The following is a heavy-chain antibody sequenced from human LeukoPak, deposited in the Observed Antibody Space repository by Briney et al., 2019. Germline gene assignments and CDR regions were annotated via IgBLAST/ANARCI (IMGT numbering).Heavy chain of an antibody. V-gene: IGHV3-21*01. CDR1: GFTFSSYS. Sequence: PGGPLRLSCAASGFTFSSYSMNWVRQAPGKGLEWVSSMTMASSYIYYADSVKGRFTIPRDNAKNSLYLQMNSLRAEDTAVYYCARDTGLGSGWSLDVFDIWGQGTMVTVYS. CDR2: MTMASSYI. CDR3: ARDTGLGSGWSLDVFDI. D-gene: IGHD6-19*01. J-gene: IGHJ3*02.